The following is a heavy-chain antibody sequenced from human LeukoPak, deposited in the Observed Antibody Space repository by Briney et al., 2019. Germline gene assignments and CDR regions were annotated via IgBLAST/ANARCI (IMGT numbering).Heavy chain of an antibody. CDR1: CGSISRPY. Sequence: SPSQTLSLMRTLACGSISRPYWGWVRQPPGSGMGWIGYIDESGSTNYNPHLKSRVTISVDTSKHQFSLKLSSVTAADTAVYYCARERWLQQTGLYYYYMDVWGKETTVTISS. CDR2: IDESGST. V-gene: IGHV4-59*11. CDR3: ARERWLQQTGLYYYYMDV. J-gene: IGHJ6*03. D-gene: IGHD5-24*01.